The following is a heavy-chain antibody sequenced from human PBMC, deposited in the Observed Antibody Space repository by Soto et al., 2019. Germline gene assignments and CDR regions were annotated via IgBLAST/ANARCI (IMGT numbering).Heavy chain of an antibody. D-gene: IGHD6-6*01. CDR2: IYYSGST. J-gene: IGHJ4*02. Sequence: SETLSLTCTVSGGSISSGDYYWSWIRQPPGKGLEWIGYIYYSGSTYYNPSLKSRVTISVDTSKNQFSLKLSSVTAADTAVYYCARVRGGSQLVPGLFDYWGQGTLVTVSS. CDR3: ARVRGGSQLVPGLFDY. CDR1: GGSISSGDYY. V-gene: IGHV4-30-4*01.